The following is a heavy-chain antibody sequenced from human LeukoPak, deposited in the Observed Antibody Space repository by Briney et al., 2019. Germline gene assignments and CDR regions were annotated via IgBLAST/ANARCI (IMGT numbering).Heavy chain of an antibody. CDR1: GFTFSSHW. J-gene: IGHJ4*02. CDR3: TRGGATSSWYWLF. Sequence: GGSLRLSCAASGFTFSSHWMTWVRQAPGKGPEWVASINKDGSEQYYVDSVKGRFTISRDNAKNSLSLQVSSLRAEDTAVDYCTRGGATSSWYWLFWGQGTLVTVSS. V-gene: IGHV3-7*01. CDR2: INKDGSEQ. D-gene: IGHD6-13*01.